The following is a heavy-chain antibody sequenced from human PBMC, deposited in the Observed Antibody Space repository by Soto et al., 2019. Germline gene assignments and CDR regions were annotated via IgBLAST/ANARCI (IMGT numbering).Heavy chain of an antibody. Sequence: VQLVESGGGVVQPGRSLRLSCEASGFSFSTYGMHWVRQAPGKGLEWLAVISFDGNKKDYADSVKGRFTISRDNSKKKLFLQINSVRAEDTAVYYCAKDRLVVIPTGHQGYLDSRGQGTLVTVSS. CDR1: GFSFSTYG. CDR3: AKDRLVVIPTGHQGYLDS. D-gene: IGHD2-2*01. CDR2: ISFDGNKK. V-gene: IGHV3-30*18. J-gene: IGHJ4*02.